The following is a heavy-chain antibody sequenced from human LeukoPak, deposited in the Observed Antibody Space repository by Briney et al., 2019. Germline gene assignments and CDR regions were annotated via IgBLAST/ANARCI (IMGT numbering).Heavy chain of an antibody. V-gene: IGHV3-23*01. CDR1: GFTFSIYA. CDR2: ITGSGDGT. D-gene: IGHD3-22*01. J-gene: IGHJ4*02. Sequence: PGGSLRLSCAASGFTFSIYAMSWVRQAPGKGLQWVSSITGSGDGTYYADSVKDRFTISRDNSENMLYLQMNSLRVEDTAVYFCAKDRPNYYGSNGHYYRRDGDYWGQGTLVTVSS. CDR3: AKDRPNYYGSNGHYYRRDGDY.